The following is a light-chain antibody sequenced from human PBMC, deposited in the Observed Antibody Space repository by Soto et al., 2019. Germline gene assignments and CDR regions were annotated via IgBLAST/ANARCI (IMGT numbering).Light chain of an antibody. CDR1: QSVSSN. CDR3: QQYNNWPPLT. CDR2: GAS. Sequence: EIVMTQSPATLSVSPGERATLSCRASQSVSSNLAWYQQKPGHAPRLLIYGASTRATGIPARFSGSGSGTEFTVTISSLQSEDFAVYYCQQYNNWPPLTFGGGNKVQIK. V-gene: IGKV3-15*01. J-gene: IGKJ4*01.